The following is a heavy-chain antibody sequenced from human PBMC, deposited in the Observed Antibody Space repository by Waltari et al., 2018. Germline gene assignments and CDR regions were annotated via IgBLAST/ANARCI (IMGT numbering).Heavy chain of an antibody. Sequence: QVRLVESGGGVVQPGRSLRLSCAASGFTFRNYGMHWVRQSPGKGLEWVAIIWYDGSNTNYADSVKGRFTISRDNSNNTLYLQMNSLRVDDTAVYYCAREWGGVVMIFDNWGQGTLVTVSS. D-gene: IGHD3-3*01. CDR3: AREWGGVVMIFDN. J-gene: IGHJ4*02. V-gene: IGHV3-33*01. CDR1: GFTFRNYG. CDR2: IWYDGSNT.